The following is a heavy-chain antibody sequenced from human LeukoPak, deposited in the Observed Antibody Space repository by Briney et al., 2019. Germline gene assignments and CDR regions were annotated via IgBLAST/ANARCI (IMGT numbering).Heavy chain of an antibody. D-gene: IGHD6-13*01. J-gene: IGHJ3*02. V-gene: IGHV4-39*02. CDR2: INYSGRT. Sequence: SETLSLTCTVSGVSTSSSSFFWTWIRQSPGQGLEWIGSINYSGRTNYNPSLMSRVTIAVDTSKNHFSLRLSSVTAADTAVYYCARGGITAAGTRAFDIWGQGTMVTVSS. CDR3: ARGGITAAGTRAFDI. CDR1: GVSTSSSSFF.